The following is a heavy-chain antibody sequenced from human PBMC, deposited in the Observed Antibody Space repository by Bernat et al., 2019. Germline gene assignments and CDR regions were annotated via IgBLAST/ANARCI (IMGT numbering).Heavy chain of an antibody. CDR3: AKARVGGYSNYVNYVDY. D-gene: IGHD4-11*01. V-gene: IGHV3-9*01. CDR2: ISWNSGNI. Sequence: EVQLVESGGGLVQPGRSLRLSCAASGFTFDDYAMHWVRQAPGKGLEWVSGISWNSGNIGYADSVKGRFTISRDKAKNSLYLQMNSLRAEDTALYYCAKARVGGYSNYVNYVDYWGQGTLVTVSS. CDR1: GFTFDDYA. J-gene: IGHJ4*02.